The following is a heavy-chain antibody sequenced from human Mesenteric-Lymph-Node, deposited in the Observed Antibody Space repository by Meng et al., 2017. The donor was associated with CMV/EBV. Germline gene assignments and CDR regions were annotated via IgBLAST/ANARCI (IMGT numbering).Heavy chain of an antibody. CDR3: ARGTRGWRNYFDY. J-gene: IGHJ4*02. CDR1: GGSVSGYY. V-gene: IGHV4-34*01. CDR2: INHSGST. Sequence: CAVYGGSVSGYYWSCIRQPPGKGLEWIGEINHSGSTNYNPSLKSRVTISVDTSKNQFSLKLSSVTAADTAVYYCARGTRGWRNYFDYWGQGTLVTVS. D-gene: IGHD2-8*02.